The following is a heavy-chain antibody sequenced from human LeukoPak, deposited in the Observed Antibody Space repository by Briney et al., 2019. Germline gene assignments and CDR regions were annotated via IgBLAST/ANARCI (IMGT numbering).Heavy chain of an antibody. V-gene: IGHV3-30*02. Sequence: GGSLRLSCAASGFTFSSYGMHWDRQAPGKELEWVAFIRYDGSNKYYADSVKGRFTISRDNSKNTLYLQMNSLRAEDTAVHYCAKDRVPVLWFGEWEAGGDAFDIWGQGTMVTVSS. D-gene: IGHD3-10*01. CDR2: IRYDGSNK. CDR1: GFTFSSYG. CDR3: AKDRVPVLWFGEWEAGGDAFDI. J-gene: IGHJ3*02.